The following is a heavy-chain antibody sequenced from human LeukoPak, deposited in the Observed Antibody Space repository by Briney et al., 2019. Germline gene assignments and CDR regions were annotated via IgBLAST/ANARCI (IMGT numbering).Heavy chain of an antibody. CDR2: IXXXXXXX. Sequence: GGSLRLSCAAXGXXXXXXXXXXXXXAPXXXXXXVXXIXXXXXXXYXADXVKGXFTLSRDNSKNTLYLQMNSLRAEDTAVYYCAKXRXPFTGVGYHGMDVWGQGTTVTVSS. CDR1: GXXXXXXX. V-gene: IGHV3-30*18. J-gene: IGHJ6*02. D-gene: IGHD1-26*01. CDR3: AKXRXPFTGVGYHGMDV.